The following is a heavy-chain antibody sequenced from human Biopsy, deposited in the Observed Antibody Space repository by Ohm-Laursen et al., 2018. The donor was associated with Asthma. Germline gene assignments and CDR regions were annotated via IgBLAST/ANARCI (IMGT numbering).Heavy chain of an antibody. D-gene: IGHD3-22*01. J-gene: IGHJ4*02. CDR1: GDSIISSDYY. CDR3: ARAQDYYDSRGYYRSFDY. Sequence: SDTLSLTCPVSGDSIISSDYYWAWIRQPPGKGLEWIGTVYYSGSTYFSPSLQSRVILSVDTSKSQFSLRLSSVTAADTAVYYCARAQDYYDSRGYYRSFDYWGQGTLVTVSS. CDR2: VYYSGST. V-gene: IGHV4-39*07.